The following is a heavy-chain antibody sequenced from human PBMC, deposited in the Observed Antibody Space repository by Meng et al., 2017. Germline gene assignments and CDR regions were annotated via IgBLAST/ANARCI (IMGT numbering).Heavy chain of an antibody. CDR2: IYWDNDK. CDR3: AHRLAYSTNYNVGWFDP. CDR1: GFSLTTRGVG. D-gene: IGHD6-13*01. V-gene: IGHV2-5*02. Sequence: QITLKESGPTLAKPTQTLTLTCTFSGFSLTTRGVGVGWIRQPPGKALECLALIYWDNDKRYNPSLKNRLTITKDASRNQVVLTMTNMDPVDTATYFCAHRLAYSTNYNVGWFDPWGQGTLVTASS. J-gene: IGHJ5*02.